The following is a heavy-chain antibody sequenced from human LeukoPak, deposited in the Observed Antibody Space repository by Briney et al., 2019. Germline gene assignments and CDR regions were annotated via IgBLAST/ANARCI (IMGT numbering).Heavy chain of an antibody. D-gene: IGHD1-26*01. Sequence: KSSETLSLTCTVSGGSISSYYWSWIRQPPGKGLEWIGYIYYSGSTNYNPSLKSRVTISVDTSKNQFSLKLSSVTAADTAVYYCARTTSGSHFDYWGQGALVTVSS. CDR1: GGSISSYY. V-gene: IGHV4-59*08. CDR3: ARTTSGSHFDY. J-gene: IGHJ4*02. CDR2: IYYSGST.